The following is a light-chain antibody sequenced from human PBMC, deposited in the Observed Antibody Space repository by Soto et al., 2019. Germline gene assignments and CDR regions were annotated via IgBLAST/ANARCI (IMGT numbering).Light chain of an antibody. Sequence: QSVLTQPAAVSGSPGQSITISCTGTSSDVGGYNYVSWYQQHPGKAPKLMIYDVSKRPSGVSDRCSGSKSGNTASLTISGLNAEDEADYYCSSYTSSSTVVFGGGTKLTVL. CDR3: SSYTSSSTVV. CDR1: SSDVGGYNY. V-gene: IGLV2-14*01. CDR2: DVS. J-gene: IGLJ2*01.